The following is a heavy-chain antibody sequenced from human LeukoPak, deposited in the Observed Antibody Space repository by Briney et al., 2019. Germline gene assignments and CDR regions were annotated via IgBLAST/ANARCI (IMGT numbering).Heavy chain of an antibody. CDR3: ARHTSGSYLEYFDY. J-gene: IGHJ4*02. D-gene: IGHD1-26*01. CDR2: IYYSGST. CDR1: GGSISSSSYY. V-gene: IGHV4-39*01. Sequence: SETLSLTCTVSGGSISSSSYYRGWIRQPPGKGLEWIGSIYYSGSTYYNPSLKSRVTISVDTSKNQFSLKLSSVTAADTAVYYCARHTSGSYLEYFDYWGQGTLVTVSS.